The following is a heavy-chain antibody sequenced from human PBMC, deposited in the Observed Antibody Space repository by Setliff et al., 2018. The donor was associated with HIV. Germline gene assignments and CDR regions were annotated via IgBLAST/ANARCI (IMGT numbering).Heavy chain of an antibody. V-gene: IGHV4-38-2*01. CDR2: IPHNGGT. CDR3: ARYSTLTTNFDY. J-gene: IGHJ4*02. CDR1: GYSIGSGSF. Sequence: SETLSLTCAVSGYSIGSGSFWGWIRQPPGKGLEWIATIPHNGGTYFNPDPSLTGRVTISLDTSKNQFSLKLAFVTAADTAVYYCARYSTLTTNFDYWGQGTLVTVSS. D-gene: IGHD4-17*01.